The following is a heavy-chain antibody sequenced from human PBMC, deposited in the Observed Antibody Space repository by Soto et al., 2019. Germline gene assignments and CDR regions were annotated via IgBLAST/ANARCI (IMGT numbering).Heavy chain of an antibody. CDR2: IYYSGST. Sequence: QVQLQESGPGLVKPSQTLSLTCTVSGGSISSGDYYWSWIRLPPGKGLEWIGYIYYSGSTYYNPSIKSRVTLSVDTSNNQCSRKLSSVTASDTAVYYCAGMITLVRRGPAHYYYYGMDVWGKGTTVTVSS. J-gene: IGHJ6*04. CDR3: AGMITLVRRGPAHYYYYGMDV. V-gene: IGHV4-30-4*01. D-gene: IGHD3-10*01. CDR1: GGSISSGDYY.